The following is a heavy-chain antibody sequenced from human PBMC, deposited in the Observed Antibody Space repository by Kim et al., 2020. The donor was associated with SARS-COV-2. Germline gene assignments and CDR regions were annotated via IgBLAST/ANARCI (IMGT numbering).Heavy chain of an antibody. V-gene: IGHV3-53*04. D-gene: IGHD7-27*01. CDR1: GFTVSSNY. Sequence: GGSLRLSCAASGFTVSSNYMSWVRQAPGKGLEWVSVIYSGGDTYYADSVKGRFTISRHNSKNTLYLQMNSLRAEDTAVYYCARAELGIPLRYWGQGTLVTVSS. CDR2: IYSGGDT. J-gene: IGHJ4*02. CDR3: ARAELGIPLRY.